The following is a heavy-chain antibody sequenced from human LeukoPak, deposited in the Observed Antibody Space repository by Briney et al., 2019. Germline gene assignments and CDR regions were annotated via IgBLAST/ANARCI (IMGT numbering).Heavy chain of an antibody. CDR2: MNPNSGNT. CDR3: ARGLRYYYDSSGYYYTNWFDP. D-gene: IGHD3-22*01. Sequence: ATGQGLEWMGWMNPNSGNTGYAQKFQGRVTMTRNTSISTAYMELSSLRSEDTAVYYCARGLRYYYDSSGYYYTNWFDPWGQGTLVTVSS. V-gene: IGHV1-8*01. J-gene: IGHJ5*02.